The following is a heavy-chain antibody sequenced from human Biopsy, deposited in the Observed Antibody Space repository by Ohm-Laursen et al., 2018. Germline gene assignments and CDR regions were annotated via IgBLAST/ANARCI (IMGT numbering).Heavy chain of an antibody. V-gene: IGHV4-61*01. CDR2: VYYSGTT. Sequence: SDTLSLTCPVSGGSVSDSFHFWSWIRQPPGKGLEWIGDVYYSGTTNYNPSLKSRLTISVDTSKNQFSLNLNSVTAADTAVYYCAKDYDTSGYYYVSWGQGTLVTVSS. D-gene: IGHD3-22*01. J-gene: IGHJ5*02. CDR1: GGSVSDSFHF. CDR3: AKDYDTSGYYYVS.